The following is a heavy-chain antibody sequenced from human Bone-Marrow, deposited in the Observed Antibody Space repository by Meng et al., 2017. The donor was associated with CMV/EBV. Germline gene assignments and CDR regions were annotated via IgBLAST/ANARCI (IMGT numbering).Heavy chain of an antibody. V-gene: IGHV3-48*04. CDR2: ISSSSSTI. D-gene: IGHD6-6*01. Sequence: ETLSLTCTVSGGSIRSRNYHWAWIRQPPGKGLEWVSYISSSSSTIYYADSVKGRFTISRDNAKNSLYLQMNSLRAEDTAVYYCAREYSSSSRRFDYWGQGTLVTVSS. CDR3: AREYSSSSRRFDY. CDR1: GGSIRSRNYH. J-gene: IGHJ4*02.